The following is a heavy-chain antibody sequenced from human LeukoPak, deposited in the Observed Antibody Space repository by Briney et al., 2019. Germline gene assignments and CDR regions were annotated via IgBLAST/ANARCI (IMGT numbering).Heavy chain of an antibody. Sequence: SGPTLVNPTQTLTLTCTFSGFSLSTSGVGVGWIRQPPGKALDGLALIYWDDDKRYSPSLKSRLNITKDTSKNQVVLTMTNMDPVDTATYYCARRIAAAGTRWFDPWGQGTLVTVSS. CDR2: IYWDDDK. CDR3: ARRIAAAGTRWFDP. V-gene: IGHV2-5*02. D-gene: IGHD6-13*01. CDR1: GFSLSTSGVG. J-gene: IGHJ5*02.